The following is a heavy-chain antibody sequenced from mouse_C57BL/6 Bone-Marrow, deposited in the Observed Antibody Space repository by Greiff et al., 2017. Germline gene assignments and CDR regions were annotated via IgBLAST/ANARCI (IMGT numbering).Heavy chain of an antibody. Sequence: VQLQQSGAELVRPGASVKLSCTASGYTFTSYGISWVQQRPGQGLEWIGKIDPRGGNTYYTEKFKGQATLTADKSSSTAYMQLRSLTSEDSAVYVCARDETMVRGNWGQGTLVTVSA. CDR2: IDPRGGNT. CDR1: GYTFTSYG. D-gene: IGHD2-2*01. CDR3: ARDETMVRGN. V-gene: IGHV1-81*01. J-gene: IGHJ3*01.